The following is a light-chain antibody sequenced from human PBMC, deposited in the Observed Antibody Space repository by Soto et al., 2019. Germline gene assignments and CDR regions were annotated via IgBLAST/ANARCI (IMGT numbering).Light chain of an antibody. CDR1: PHASTTY. CDR3: QQRREWPPGAT. CDR2: GAS. Sequence: ESVLARSPGSLSLSSGGKATLSRRASPHASTTYLAWYPQKPRQAPRLLIYGASNRATGIPARFSGSGSGTDFTLTISSLEPEDFAVYYCQQRREWPPGATFGQGTRLENK. V-gene: IGKV3-11*01. J-gene: IGKJ5*01.